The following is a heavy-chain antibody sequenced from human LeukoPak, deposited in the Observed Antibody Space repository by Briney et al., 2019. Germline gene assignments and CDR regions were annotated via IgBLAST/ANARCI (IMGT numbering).Heavy chain of an antibody. Sequence: SVKVSCKASRGTFSSYAISWVRPAPGQGLEWMGRIIPILGIANYAQKFQGRVTITADKSTSTAYMELSSLRSEDTAVYYCARGVNGGNSDWFDPWGQGTLVTVSS. D-gene: IGHD2-21*02. J-gene: IGHJ5*02. V-gene: IGHV1-69*04. CDR1: RGTFSSYA. CDR3: ARGVNGGNSDWFDP. CDR2: IIPILGIA.